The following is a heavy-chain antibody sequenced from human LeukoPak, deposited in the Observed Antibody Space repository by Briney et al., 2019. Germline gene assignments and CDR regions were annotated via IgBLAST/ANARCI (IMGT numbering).Heavy chain of an antibody. Sequence: SSVKVSFKASGGTFSNYAISWVRQAPGQGLEWMGGIIPIFGTANYAQKFQGRVTITADESTSAAYMELSSLRSEDTAVYYCARGYYYASSGYYLQHWGQGTLVTVSS. D-gene: IGHD3-22*01. CDR1: GGTFSNYA. J-gene: IGHJ1*01. CDR3: ARGYYYASSGYYLQH. CDR2: IIPIFGTA. V-gene: IGHV1-69*01.